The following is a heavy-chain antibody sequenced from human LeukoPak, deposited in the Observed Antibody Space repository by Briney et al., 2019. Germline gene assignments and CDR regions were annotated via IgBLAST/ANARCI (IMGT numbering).Heavy chain of an antibody. Sequence: GGSLRLSCAASGFTFSTSWMHWVRQAPGKGLVWVSRIDSDGRTTTYADSVKGRFTMSRDNAKNTLYLQMNSLRAEDTAVYYCVTAEAVVPSSWGQGTLVTVSS. D-gene: IGHD2-15*01. CDR1: GFTFSTSW. CDR2: IDSDGRTT. J-gene: IGHJ4*02. CDR3: VTAEAVVPSS. V-gene: IGHV3-74*01.